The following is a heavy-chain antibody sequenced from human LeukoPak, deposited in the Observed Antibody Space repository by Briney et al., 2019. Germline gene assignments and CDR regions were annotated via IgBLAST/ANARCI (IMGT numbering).Heavy chain of an antibody. V-gene: IGHV4-31*03. CDR2: IYYSGST. J-gene: IGHJ4*02. CDR3: ARVGTYYDILTGYYSKTFIDY. Sequence: SETLSLTCTVSGGSISSGGYYRRWIRQHPGKGLEWIGYIYYSGSTYYNPSLKSRVTISVDTSKNQFSLKLSSVTAADTAVYYCARVGTYYDILTGYYSKTFIDYWGQGTLVTVSS. D-gene: IGHD3-9*01. CDR1: GGSISSGGYY.